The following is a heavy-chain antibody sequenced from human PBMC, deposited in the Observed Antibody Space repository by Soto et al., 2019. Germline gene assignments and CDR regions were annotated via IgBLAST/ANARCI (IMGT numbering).Heavy chain of an antibody. J-gene: IGHJ5*02. CDR2: IIPIFGTA. CDR1: GGTFSSYA. V-gene: IGHV1-69*06. D-gene: IGHD6-13*01. Sequence: SVKVSCKASGGTFSSYAISWVRQAPGQGLEWMGGIIPIFGTANYAQKFQGRVTITADKSTSTAYMELSSLRSEDTAVYYCARDRSSSSWYEKSWFDPWGQGTLVTVSS. CDR3: ARDRSSSSWYEKSWFDP.